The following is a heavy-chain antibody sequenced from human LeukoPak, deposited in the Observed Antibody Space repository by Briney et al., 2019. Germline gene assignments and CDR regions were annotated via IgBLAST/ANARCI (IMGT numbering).Heavy chain of an antibody. CDR3: ARTSGSHDAFDI. J-gene: IGHJ3*02. CDR1: GGSISSSNW. CDR2: IYHSGST. Sequence: PSETLSLTYAVSGGSISSSNWWSWVRPPPGKGLEWIGEIYHSGSTNYNPSLKSRVTISVDKSKNQFSLKLSSVTAADTAVYYCARTSGSHDAFDIWGQGTMVTVSS. V-gene: IGHV4-4*02. D-gene: IGHD1-26*01.